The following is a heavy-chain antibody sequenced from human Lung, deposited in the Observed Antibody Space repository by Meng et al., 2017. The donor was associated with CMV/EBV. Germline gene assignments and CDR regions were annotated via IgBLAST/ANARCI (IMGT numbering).Heavy chain of an antibody. J-gene: IGHJ3*02. CDR3: ARSEDGDISICGVVIMGAFDI. CDR2: VIPILGIA. CDR1: AGTFSSYA. V-gene: IGHV1-69*10. D-gene: IGHD3-3*01. Sequence: SAKVFCKASAGTFSSYAISCVRQAPGQGLEWMVGVIPILGIANYAQKLQGRVTIIADNSTSTAYMELSSLRSEDTAVYYCARSEDGDISICGVVIMGAFDIWGQGTMVTGSS.